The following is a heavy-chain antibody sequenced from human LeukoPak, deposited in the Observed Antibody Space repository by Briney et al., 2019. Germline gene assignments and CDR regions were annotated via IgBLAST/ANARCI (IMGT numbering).Heavy chain of an antibody. V-gene: IGHV3-30*18. Sequence: GGSLRLSCAASGFTFSSYGMHWVRQAPGKGLEWVAVISYDGSNKCYADSVKGRFTISRDNSKNTLYLQMNSLRAEDTAVYYCAKGYGSLYYYGSGSSPVDYWGQGTLVTVSS. J-gene: IGHJ4*02. CDR3: AKGYGSLYYYGSGSSPVDY. CDR1: GFTFSSYG. D-gene: IGHD3-10*01. CDR2: ISYDGSNK.